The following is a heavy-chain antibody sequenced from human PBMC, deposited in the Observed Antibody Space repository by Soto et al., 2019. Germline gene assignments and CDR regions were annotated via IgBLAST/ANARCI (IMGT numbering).Heavy chain of an antibody. V-gene: IGHV3-23*01. CDR1: GFTFGNHA. CDR2: ISGNGDSA. CDR3: AKETTGNLFVDT. D-gene: IGHD7-27*01. Sequence: HPGGSVRLSCTGSGFTFGNHAMDWVRQAPGKGLEWVSAISGNGDSAYYADSVTGRFTTSRDNSKNTLYLQMNSLRAEETAVYFCAKETTGNLFVDTWGPGTTVTVSS. J-gene: IGHJ6*02.